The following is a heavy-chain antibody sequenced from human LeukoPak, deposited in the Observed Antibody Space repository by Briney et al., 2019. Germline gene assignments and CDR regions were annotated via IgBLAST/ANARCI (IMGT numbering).Heavy chain of an antibody. CDR1: GFTFSNYA. Sequence: PGRSLRLSCAASGFTFSNYAIHWVHQAPGKGLEWVAVISYDGSNKYYADSVKGRFTISRDNSKNTLSLQMNSLRAEDTAVYYCARDGPEYSSYYYYFDYWGQGTLVTVSS. CDR3: ARDGPEYSSYYYYFDY. CDR2: ISYDGSNK. V-gene: IGHV3-30-3*01. D-gene: IGHD6-6*01. J-gene: IGHJ4*02.